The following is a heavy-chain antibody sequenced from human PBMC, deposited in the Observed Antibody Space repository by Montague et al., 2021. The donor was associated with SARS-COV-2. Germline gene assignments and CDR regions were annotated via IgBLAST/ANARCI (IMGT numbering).Heavy chain of an antibody. CDR2: IYYSGST. V-gene: IGHV4-59*08. CDR3: ARHHPVGGVRP. D-gene: IGHD2-8*02. Sequence: SETLSLTCTVSGGSISSDYWCWIRHPPRKGLEWIGYIYYSGSTNYNPPLKSRGTITVDTSKYQFSLKLSSVTAADTAAYYCARHHPVGGVRPWGQGTLVTVSS. J-gene: IGHJ5*02. CDR1: GGSISSDY.